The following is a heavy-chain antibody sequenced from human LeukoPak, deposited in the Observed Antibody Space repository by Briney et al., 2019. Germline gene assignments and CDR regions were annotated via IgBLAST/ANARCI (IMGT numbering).Heavy chain of an antibody. CDR3: AREDYGRTGNFDY. V-gene: IGHV4-61*02. CDR2: IYTSGST. D-gene: IGHD4-17*01. Sequence: SETLSLTCTVSGGSISSGTYYWGWIRQPAGKGLEWIGRIYTSGSTNYNPSLKSRVTISVDTSKNQFSLKLSSVTAADTAVYYCAREDYGRTGNFDYWGQGTLVTVSS. CDR1: GGSISSGTYY. J-gene: IGHJ4*02.